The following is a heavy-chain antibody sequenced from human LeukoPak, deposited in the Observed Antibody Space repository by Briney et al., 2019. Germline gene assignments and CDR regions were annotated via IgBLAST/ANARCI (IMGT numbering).Heavy chain of an antibody. CDR3: ARGDYYGSGTSFIDAFDI. J-gene: IGHJ3*02. CDR2: INHSGST. V-gene: IGHV4-34*01. Sequence: PSETLSLTCAVYGGSFSGYYWSWIRQPPGKGLEWIGEINHSGSTNYNPSLKSRVTISVDTSKNQFSLKLSSVTAADTAVYYCARGDYYGSGTSFIDAFDIWGQGTLVTVSS. CDR1: GGSFSGYY. D-gene: IGHD3-10*01.